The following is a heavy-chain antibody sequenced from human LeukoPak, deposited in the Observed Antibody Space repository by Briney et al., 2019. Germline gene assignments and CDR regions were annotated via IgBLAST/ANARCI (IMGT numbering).Heavy chain of an antibody. D-gene: IGHD3-10*01. CDR3: ARCEGVVGAPFDL. V-gene: IGHV4-34*01. J-gene: IGHJ2*01. CDR1: GGSLNNYF. CDR2: VSDSGRS. Sequence: SETLSLTCAVSGGSLNNYFWNWIRQAPGKGLEWIGEVSDSGRSNYNPSLESRLTISVDPSNDQFSLKLYSVTAADTAVYYCARCEGVVGAPFDLWGRGTLVTVSS.